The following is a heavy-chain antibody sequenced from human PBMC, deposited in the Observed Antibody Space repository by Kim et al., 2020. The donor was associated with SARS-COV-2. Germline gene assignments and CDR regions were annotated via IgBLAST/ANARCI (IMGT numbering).Heavy chain of an antibody. CDR1: GFTFSDYY. V-gene: IGHV3-11*05. D-gene: IGHD6-13*01. J-gene: IGHJ6*02. CDR3: ARDLFAALLDDSWYSYYGMDV. Sequence: GGSLRLSCAASGFTFSDYYMSWIRQAPGKGLEWVSYISSSSSYTNYADSVKGRFTISRDNAKNSLYLQMNSLRAEDTAVYYCARDLFAALLDDSWYSYYGMDVWGQGTTVTVSS. CDR2: ISSSSSYT.